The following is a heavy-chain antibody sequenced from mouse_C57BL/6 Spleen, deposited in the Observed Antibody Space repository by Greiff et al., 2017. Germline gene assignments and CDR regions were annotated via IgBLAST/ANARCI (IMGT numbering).Heavy chain of an antibody. D-gene: IGHD3-2*02. Sequence: QVQLKQPGAELVKPGASVKLSCKASGYTFTSYWMQWVKQRPGQGLEWIGEIDPSDSYTNYNQKFKGKATLTVDTSSSTAYMQLSSLTSEDSAVYYCARRRQLRLPFAYWGQGTLVTVSA. CDR1: GYTFTSYW. CDR2: IDPSDSYT. J-gene: IGHJ3*01. V-gene: IGHV1-50*01. CDR3: ARRRQLRLPFAY.